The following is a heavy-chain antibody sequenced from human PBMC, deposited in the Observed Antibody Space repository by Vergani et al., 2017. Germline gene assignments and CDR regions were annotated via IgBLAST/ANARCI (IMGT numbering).Heavy chain of an antibody. D-gene: IGHD6-13*01. CDR1: GGSFSGYY. CDR2: INHSGST. Sequence: QVQLQQWGAGLLKPSETLSLTCAVYGGSFSGYYWSWIRQPPGKGLEWSGEINHSGSTNYNPSLKSRVTISVDTSKNQFSLKLSSVTAADTAVYYCAGWVGAAAGPGFDYWGQGTLVTVSS. J-gene: IGHJ4*02. V-gene: IGHV4-34*01. CDR3: AGWVGAAAGPGFDY.